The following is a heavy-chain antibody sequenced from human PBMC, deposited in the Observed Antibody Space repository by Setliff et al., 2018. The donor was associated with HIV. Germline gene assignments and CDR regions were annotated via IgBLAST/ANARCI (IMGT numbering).Heavy chain of an antibody. CDR3: ARGGIVATEPEY. CDR1: GFTFSNYW. CDR2: INSDGSST. J-gene: IGHJ4*02. V-gene: IGHV3-74*01. Sequence: PGGSLRLSCAASGFTFSNYWMHWVRQAPGKGLVWVSRINSDGSSTSYADSVKGRFTISRDNAKNTLYLQMNSLRPEDTAVYYWARGGIVATEPEYWGQGTLVTVSS. D-gene: IGHD5-12*01.